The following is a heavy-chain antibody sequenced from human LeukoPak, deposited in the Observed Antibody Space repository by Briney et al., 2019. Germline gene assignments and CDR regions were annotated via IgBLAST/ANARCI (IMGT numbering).Heavy chain of an antibody. CDR3: AKDWYSRGWYEAYQYYGVDL. D-gene: IGHD6-19*01. J-gene: IGHJ6*02. CDR1: GFTFDKYG. Sequence: GGSLRLSCEASGFTFDKYGMHWVRQAPGKGLEWVSFISWNSGRMAYADSVKGRFTISRDNAKNSLYLQMNSLRAEDTAFYYCAKDWYSRGWYEAYQYYGVDLWGQGTTVTVS. CDR2: ISWNSGRM. V-gene: IGHV3-9*01.